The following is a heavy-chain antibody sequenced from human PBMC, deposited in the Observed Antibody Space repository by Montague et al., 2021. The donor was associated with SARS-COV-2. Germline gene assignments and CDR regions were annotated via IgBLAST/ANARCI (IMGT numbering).Heavy chain of an antibody. J-gene: IGHJ4*02. D-gene: IGHD1-26*01. CDR3: ARTSASSDY. CDR2: IYTSGST. CDR1: GGSISSGTYY. Sequence: TLSLTCTVSGGSISSGTYYWSWIRQPAGKGLEWIGRIYTSGSTNYSPSLKSRVTISVDTSKNQISLQLNSVTPEDTAVYYCARTSASSDYWGQGTLVTVSS. V-gene: IGHV4-61*02.